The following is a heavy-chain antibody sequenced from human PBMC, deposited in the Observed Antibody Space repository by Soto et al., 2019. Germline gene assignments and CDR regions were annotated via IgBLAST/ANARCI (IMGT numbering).Heavy chain of an antibody. J-gene: IGHJ4*02. CDR2: ISNDGSNE. CDR1: GFTFSRYG. D-gene: IGHD3-10*01. Sequence: QVQLVESGGGVVQPGRSLRLSCAASGFTFSRYGMHWVRQAPGKGLEWVAVISNDGSNEYYADSVKGRFTISRDNSKKTQYLQMNSLTTEDTAVYYCARRPWFGEKMFPFDYWGQGTLVTVSS. CDR3: ARRPWFGEKMFPFDY. V-gene: IGHV3-30-3*01.